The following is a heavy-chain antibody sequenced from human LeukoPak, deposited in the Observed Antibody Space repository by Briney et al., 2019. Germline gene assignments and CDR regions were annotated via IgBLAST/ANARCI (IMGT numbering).Heavy chain of an antibody. CDR3: ARAPPHGYDYYYYMDV. V-gene: IGHV4-59*01. CDR2: IYYSGST. CDR1: GGSISSYY. J-gene: IGHJ6*03. Sequence: PSETLSLNCTVAGGSISSYYWSWIRQPPGQGLEGIGYIYYSGSTNYNPSLKSRVTISVDTSKNQFSLKLSSVTAADTAVYYCARAPPHGYDYYYYMDVWGKGTTVTVSS. D-gene: IGHD1-14*01.